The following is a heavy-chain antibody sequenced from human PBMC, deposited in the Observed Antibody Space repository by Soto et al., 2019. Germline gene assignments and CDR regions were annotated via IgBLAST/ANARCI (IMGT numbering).Heavy chain of an antibody. D-gene: IGHD2-2*01. CDR3: ARAFCSPASCYHHGGPQYISYYGMDV. CDR1: GSSFSCYA. J-gene: IGHJ6*02. V-gene: IGHV3-30*01. CDR2: ISLRGRET. Sequence: GGSLRLSCPASGSSFSCYAFHWVRQAQDKWLGWLGLISLRGRETSYADSVKGRLTICRDNSRNTVFLKMNNLRPDDTAVYFCARAFCSPASCYHHGGPQYISYYGMDVWGQGTTVTVSS.